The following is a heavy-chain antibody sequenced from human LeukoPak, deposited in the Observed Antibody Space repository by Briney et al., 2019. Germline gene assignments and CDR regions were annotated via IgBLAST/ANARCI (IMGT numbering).Heavy chain of an antibody. CDR1: GFTFSDYY. V-gene: IGHV3-23*01. D-gene: IGHD6-13*01. J-gene: IGHJ5*02. CDR2: ISGSGSST. CDR3: AKRDSSNMAYFDP. Sequence: GGSLRLSCAASGFTFSDYYMSWVRQAPGKGLEWVSTISGSGSSTYYADSVKGRFTISRDNSKNTLYLQMNSLRAEDTAIYYCAKRDSSNMAYFDPWGQGTLVTVSS.